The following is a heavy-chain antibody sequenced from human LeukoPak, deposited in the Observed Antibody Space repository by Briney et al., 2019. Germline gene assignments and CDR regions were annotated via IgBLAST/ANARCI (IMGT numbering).Heavy chain of an antibody. CDR3: ARMVVDVTRWFGP. CDR1: GDSMSSSRFS. Sequence: SETLSLTCDVSGDSMSSSRFSWSWIRQTPGKGLEWIGYSYHGGSTHYNPSLKSRVTISVDRSKKQFSLNLNSMTAADTAVYYCARMVVDVTRWFGPWGQGILVTVSS. J-gene: IGHJ5*02. V-gene: IGHV4-30-2*01. CDR2: SYHGGST. D-gene: IGHD2-15*01.